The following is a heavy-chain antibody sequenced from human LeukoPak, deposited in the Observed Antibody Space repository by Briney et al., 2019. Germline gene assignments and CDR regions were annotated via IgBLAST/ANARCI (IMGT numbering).Heavy chain of an antibody. CDR3: ARDRGDWGWGEDYYYYMDV. CDR2: IYYSGST. Sequence: PSETLSLTCTVSGGSISSYYWSWIRQPPGKGLEWIGYIYYSGSTNYNPSLKSRVTISVDTSKNQFSLKLSSVTAADTAVYYCARDRGDWGWGEDYYYYMDVWGKGTTVTVSS. J-gene: IGHJ6*03. V-gene: IGHV4-59*01. D-gene: IGHD7-27*01. CDR1: GGSISSYY.